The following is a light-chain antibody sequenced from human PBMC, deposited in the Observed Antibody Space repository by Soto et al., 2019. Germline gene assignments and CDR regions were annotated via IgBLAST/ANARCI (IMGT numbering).Light chain of an antibody. CDR3: QQYGSSPPVT. CDR2: GAS. V-gene: IGKV3-20*01. J-gene: IGKJ5*01. CDR1: QSVSSSY. Sequence: EIVLTQSPGTLSLSPGERATLSCRASQSVSSSYFAWYQQKPGQAPSLLIYGASTRATGIPDRFSGGGSGTDFTLTISRLEPEDFAVYYCQQYGSSPPVTFGQGTRLEIK.